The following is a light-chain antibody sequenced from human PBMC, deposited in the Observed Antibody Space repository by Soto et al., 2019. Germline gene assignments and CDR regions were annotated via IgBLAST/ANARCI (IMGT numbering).Light chain of an antibody. V-gene: IGKV4-1*01. J-gene: IGKJ1*01. CDR2: WAS. Sequence: DIVMTQSPDSLAVTLGETATISCKSSQSVLYKSNNKTYLAWYQQKPRQPPRLLIYWASTRESGVPGRFSGSGSETDFTLTITRLQAEDVAVYYCQHYYCPPPGTFGQGTRVEIK. CDR1: QSVLYKSNNKTY. CDR3: QHYYCPPPGT.